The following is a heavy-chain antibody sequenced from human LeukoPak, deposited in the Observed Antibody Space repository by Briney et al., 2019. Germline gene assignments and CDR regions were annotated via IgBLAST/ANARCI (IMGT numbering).Heavy chain of an antibody. J-gene: IGHJ4*02. CDR2: ISGSGNST. CDR3: AKVLVLVSANRYYFHY. V-gene: IGHV3-23*01. CDR1: GFTFSSYS. Sequence: GGSLRLSCAASGFTFSSYSMNWVRQAPGKGLEWVSLISGSGNSTNYADSVKGRFAISRDNSKNTLYLQVDSLRAEDTAVYYCAKVLVLVSANRYYFHYWGQGTLVTVSS. D-gene: IGHD2-15*01.